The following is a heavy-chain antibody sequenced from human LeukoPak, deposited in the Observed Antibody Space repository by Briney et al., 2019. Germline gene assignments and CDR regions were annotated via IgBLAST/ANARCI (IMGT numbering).Heavy chain of an antibody. CDR3: AKGKINHDGAFDA. CDR1: GFTVSSNY. CDR2: IYSGGST. D-gene: IGHD5-24*01. Sequence: GGSLRLSCAASGFTVSSNYMSWVRQAPGKGLEWVSVIYSGGSTYYADSVKGRFTISRDNSKNTLYLQMNSLRVEDTAVYYCAKGKINHDGAFDAWGQGTRVTVSS. V-gene: IGHV3-66*01. J-gene: IGHJ3*01.